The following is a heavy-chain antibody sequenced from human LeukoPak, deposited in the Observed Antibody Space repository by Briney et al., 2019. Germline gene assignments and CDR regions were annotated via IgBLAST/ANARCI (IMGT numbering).Heavy chain of an antibody. J-gene: IGHJ4*02. CDR1: GFTFSSYA. CDR3: AREGSYDSSTMWYFDY. D-gene: IGHD3-22*01. Sequence: GGSLRLSCAASGFTFSSYAMSWVRQAPGKGLEWVSVIYSGGTIYYADSVKGRFTISRDNSKNTLYLQMNSLRAEDTAVYYCAREGSYDSSTMWYFDYWGQGTLVTVSS. V-gene: IGHV3-53*01. CDR2: IYSGGTI.